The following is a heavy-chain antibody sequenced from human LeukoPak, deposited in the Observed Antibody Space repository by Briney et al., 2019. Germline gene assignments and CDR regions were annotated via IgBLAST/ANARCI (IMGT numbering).Heavy chain of an antibody. Sequence: SETLSLTCTVSGGSIFSSNSYWGWGRQPRGRGLEWIGSIYYSGNTYYNASLKSRVTISVDTSKNQFSLKLSSVTAADTAVYYCARVFYGGNRGTAFDIWGQGTMVTVSS. D-gene: IGHD4-23*01. J-gene: IGHJ3*02. CDR3: ARVFYGGNRGTAFDI. V-gene: IGHV4-39*07. CDR2: IYYSGNT. CDR1: GGSIFSSNSY.